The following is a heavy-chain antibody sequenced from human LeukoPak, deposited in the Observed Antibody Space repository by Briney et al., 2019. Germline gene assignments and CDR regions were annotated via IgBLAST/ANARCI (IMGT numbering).Heavy chain of an antibody. CDR3: ARVGEKWELDY. Sequence: SVKVSCKTSGYSFTAFYIHWVRQAPGQGLEWMGRIIPILGIANYAQKFQGRVTITADKSTSTAYMELSSLRSEDTAVYYCARVGEKWELDYWGQGTLATVSS. V-gene: IGHV1-69*04. J-gene: IGHJ4*02. D-gene: IGHD1-26*01. CDR1: GYSFTAFY. CDR2: IIPILGIA.